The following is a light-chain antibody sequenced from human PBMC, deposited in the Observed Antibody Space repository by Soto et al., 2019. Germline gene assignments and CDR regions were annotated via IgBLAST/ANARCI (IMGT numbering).Light chain of an antibody. Sequence: EIVLTQSPGTLSLSPGERATISCRASQSISSYLAWYQQKPGQAPRLLIYDASSRATGIPARFSGSGSGTDFTLTISSLEPEDFAVYYCQQYHSSVWTFGQGTKVDIK. CDR3: QQYHSSVWT. CDR2: DAS. J-gene: IGKJ1*01. CDR1: QSISSY. V-gene: IGKV3-11*01.